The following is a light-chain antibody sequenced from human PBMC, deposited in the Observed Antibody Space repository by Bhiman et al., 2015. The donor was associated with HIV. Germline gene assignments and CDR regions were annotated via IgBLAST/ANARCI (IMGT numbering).Light chain of an antibody. Sequence: QSALTQPASVSGSPGQSITISCIGTNSDIGLYDYVSWYQQHSGRAPKLIIYDVINRPSEVSYRFSGSKSGNTASLTISGLQAEDEADYYCSSYTTSTTYVFGTGTKVTVL. CDR1: NSDIGLYDY. J-gene: IGLJ1*01. CDR2: DVI. CDR3: SSYTTSTTYV. V-gene: IGLV2-14*03.